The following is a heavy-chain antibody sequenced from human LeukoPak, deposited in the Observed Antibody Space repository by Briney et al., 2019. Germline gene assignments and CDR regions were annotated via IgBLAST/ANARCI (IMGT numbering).Heavy chain of an antibody. D-gene: IGHD1-26*01. CDR3: ARDRELLGANGVFDI. J-gene: IGHJ3*02. CDR2: INPSGGST. V-gene: IGHV1-46*01. Sequence: ASVKVSSKASGYTFTSYYMHWVRQAPGQGLEWMGIINPSGGSTSYAQKFQGRVTMTRDTSTSTVYMELSSLRSEDTAVYYCARDRELLGANGVFDIWGQGTMVTVSS. CDR1: GYTFTSYY.